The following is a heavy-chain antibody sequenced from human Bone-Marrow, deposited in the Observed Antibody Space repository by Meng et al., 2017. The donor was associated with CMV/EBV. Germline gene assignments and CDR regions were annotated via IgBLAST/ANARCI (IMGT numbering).Heavy chain of an antibody. V-gene: IGHV4-34*01. J-gene: IGHJ4*02. D-gene: IGHD3-10*01. Sequence: LETLSLTCAVYGGSFSGYYWSWIRQPPGKGLEWIGEINHSGSTNYNPSLKSRVTISVDTSKNQFSLKLSSVTAADTAVYYCARGYIAWFGNRGQGTLVTVSS. CDR3: ARGYIAWFGN. CDR2: INHSGST. CDR1: GGSFSGYY.